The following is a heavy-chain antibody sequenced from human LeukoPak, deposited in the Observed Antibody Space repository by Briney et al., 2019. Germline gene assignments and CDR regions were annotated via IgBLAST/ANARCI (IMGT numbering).Heavy chain of an antibody. CDR3: ARDGPIVVVVAATFDY. D-gene: IGHD2-15*01. CDR2: ISYDGSNK. CDR1: GFTFSSYA. J-gene: IGHJ4*02. Sequence: PGGSLRLSCAASGFTFSSYAMHWVRQAPGKGLEWVAVISYDGSNKYYADSVKGRFTISRDNSKNTLYLQMNSLRAEDTAVYYCARDGPIVVVVAATFDYWGQGTLVTVSS. V-gene: IGHV3-30-3*01.